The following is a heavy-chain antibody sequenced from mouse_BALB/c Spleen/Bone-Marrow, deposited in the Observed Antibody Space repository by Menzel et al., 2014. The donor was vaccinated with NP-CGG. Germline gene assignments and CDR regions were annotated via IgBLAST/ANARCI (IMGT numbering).Heavy chain of an antibody. D-gene: IGHD2-14*01. CDR1: GFNIKDYY. J-gene: IGHJ3*01. CDR3: TLCRFPPPWFAY. Sequence: DVQLQQSGAELVRSGASVKLSCTASGFNIKDYYMHWVKQRPEQGLEWIGWIDPENGDTEYAPKFQGKATMPADTSSNTAYLQLSSLTSEYPAVYCCTLCRFPPPWFAYWRLGTLVTISA. V-gene: IGHV14-4*02. CDR2: IDPENGDT.